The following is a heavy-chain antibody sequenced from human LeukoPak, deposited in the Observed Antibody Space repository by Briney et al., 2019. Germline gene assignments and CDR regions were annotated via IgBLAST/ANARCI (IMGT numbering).Heavy chain of an antibody. CDR2: IGTAFNT. J-gene: IGHJ3*02. CDR1: GFTFSSYD. Sequence: AGGSLRLSCAASGFTFSSYDMHWVRQPTGKGLEWVSTIGTAFNTYYPGSVKGRFTISRENAKNSLYLQMNSLTAGDTAVYYCARTRVGTTRDFDIWGQGTMVTVSS. CDR3: ARTRVGTTRDFDI. V-gene: IGHV3-13*01. D-gene: IGHD1-26*01.